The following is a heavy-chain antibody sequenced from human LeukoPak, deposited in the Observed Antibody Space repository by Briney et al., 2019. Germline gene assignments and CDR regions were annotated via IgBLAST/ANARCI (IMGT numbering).Heavy chain of an antibody. CDR2: ISWNSGSL. D-gene: IGHD6-13*01. CDR1: GFKFEDYA. V-gene: IGHV3-9*01. Sequence: PGRSLRLSCAASGFKFEDYAMHWVRQPPGKGLEWVSGISWNSGSLVYTDSVKGRFAISRDNARNFLYLQMHSLRPEDTAFYYCARDLEGTGIAAAGNLEHWGQGTLVTVSS. CDR3: ARDLEGTGIAAAGNLEH. J-gene: IGHJ4*02.